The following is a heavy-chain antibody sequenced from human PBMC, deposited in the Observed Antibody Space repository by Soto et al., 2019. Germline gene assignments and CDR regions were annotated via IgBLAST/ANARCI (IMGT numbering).Heavy chain of an antibody. Sequence: GVPVEPCSEEPRDRSASCSRRSARQAPQQGLEWMGIINPSGGSTRYAQKFQGRVTMTRDTSTSTAYMELSSLRSEDTAVYYCARGLIYDSSGYYFGYWGQGTLVTVSS. V-gene: IGHV1-46*01. CDR3: ARGLIYDSSGYYFGY. CDR2: INPSGGST. CDR1: RDRSASCS. J-gene: IGHJ4*02. D-gene: IGHD3-22*01.